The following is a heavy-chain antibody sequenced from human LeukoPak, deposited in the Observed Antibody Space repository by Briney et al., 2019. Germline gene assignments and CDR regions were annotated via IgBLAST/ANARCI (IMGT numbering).Heavy chain of an antibody. CDR3: ASWEPSGYGVAFDI. J-gene: IGHJ3*02. Sequence: SETLSLTCTVSGGSISSYYWSWIRQPPGKGLEWIGYIYYSGSTNYNPSLKSRVTISVDTSKNQFSLKLSSVTAADTAVYYCASWEPSGYGVAFDIWGQGTMVTVSS. V-gene: IGHV4-59*01. CDR1: GGSISSYY. CDR2: IYYSGST. D-gene: IGHD5-12*01.